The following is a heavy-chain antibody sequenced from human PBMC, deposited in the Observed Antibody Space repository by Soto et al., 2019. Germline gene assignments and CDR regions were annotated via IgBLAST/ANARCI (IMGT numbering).Heavy chain of an antibody. D-gene: IGHD2-8*02. V-gene: IGHV3-30*03. CDR1: GFTVSTYG. CDR2: ISREGGTK. J-gene: IGHJ4*02. CDR3: TGEVASGY. Sequence: QVQLVESGGGVVQPGRSLRLSCAVSGFTVSTYGMHWVRQAPGKGLEWVAVISREGGTKYYADSVKGRFTISRDNSRNTLFLEMNSLRSDDMAVYYCTGEVASGYWGQGTLGTVSS.